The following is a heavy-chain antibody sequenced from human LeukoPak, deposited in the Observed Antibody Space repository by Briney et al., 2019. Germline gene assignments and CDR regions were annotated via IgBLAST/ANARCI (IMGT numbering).Heavy chain of an antibody. V-gene: IGHV4-30-4*08. CDR1: GGSFSGYY. D-gene: IGHD3-9*01. CDR3: ARVGYDILTGSPYYYYGMDV. J-gene: IGHJ6*02. Sequence: SETLSLTCAVYGGSFSGYYWSWIRQPPGKGLGWIGYIYYSGSTYYNPSLKSRVTISVDTSKNQFSLKLSSVTAADTAVYYCARVGYDILTGSPYYYYGMDVWGQGTTVTVSS. CDR2: IYYSGST.